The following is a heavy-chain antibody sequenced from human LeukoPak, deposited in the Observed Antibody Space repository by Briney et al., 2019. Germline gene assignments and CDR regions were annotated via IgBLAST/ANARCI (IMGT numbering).Heavy chain of an antibody. Sequence: ASVKVSCKASGYTFTGYHLHWVRQAPGQGLEWMGWINPNSGGTNYAQKFQGRVTMTRDTSISTAYLQWSSLKASDTAMYYCARQGGFYDNRGYNDAFDIWGQGTVVTVSS. CDR1: GYTFTGYH. V-gene: IGHV1-2*02. J-gene: IGHJ3*02. CDR2: INPNSGGT. D-gene: IGHD3-22*01. CDR3: ARQGGFYDNRGYNDAFDI.